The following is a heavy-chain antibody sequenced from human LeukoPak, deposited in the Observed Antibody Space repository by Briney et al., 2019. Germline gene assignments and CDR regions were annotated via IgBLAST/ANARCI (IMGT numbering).Heavy chain of an antibody. J-gene: IGHJ5*02. V-gene: IGHV3-30*19. CDR3: ARVPPYCSTSTCYAPFDD. CDR2: ISYDGSNK. Sequence: PGGSLRLSCAASGFTFSSYGMHWVRQAPGKGLEWVAVISYDGSNKYYADSVKGRFTISRDNSKNTLYLQMNSLRAEDTAVYYCARVPPYCSTSTCYAPFDDWGQGTLVTVSS. D-gene: IGHD2-2*01. CDR1: GFTFSSYG.